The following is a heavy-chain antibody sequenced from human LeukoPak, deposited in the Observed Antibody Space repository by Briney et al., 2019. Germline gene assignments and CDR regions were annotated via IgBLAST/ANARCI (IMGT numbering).Heavy chain of an antibody. CDR2: IYPGDSDT. J-gene: IGHJ5*02. V-gene: IGHV5-51*01. CDR3: ARRRIRDYDSSGYYSPNWFDP. D-gene: IGHD3-22*01. Sequence: GESLKISCKGSGYSFTSYWIGWVRQMPGKGLAWMGIIYPGDSDTRYSPSFQGQVTISADKSISTAYLQWSSLNASDTAMYYCARRRIRDYDSSGYYSPNWFDPWGQGTLVTVSS. CDR1: GYSFTSYW.